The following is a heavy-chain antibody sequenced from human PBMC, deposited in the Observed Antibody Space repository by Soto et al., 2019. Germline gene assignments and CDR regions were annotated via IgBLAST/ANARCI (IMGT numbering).Heavy chain of an antibody. CDR1: GFTLSSYW. J-gene: IGHJ6*02. D-gene: IGHD3-10*01. Sequence: LRLSCAASGFTLSSYWMSWVRQAPGKGLEWVANIKQDGSEKYYVDSVKGRFTISRDNAKNSLYLQMNSLRAEDTAVYYCARVDYYGSGSYQSNYYGMDVWGQGTTVTVSS. CDR3: ARVDYYGSGSYQSNYYGMDV. CDR2: IKQDGSEK. V-gene: IGHV3-7*03.